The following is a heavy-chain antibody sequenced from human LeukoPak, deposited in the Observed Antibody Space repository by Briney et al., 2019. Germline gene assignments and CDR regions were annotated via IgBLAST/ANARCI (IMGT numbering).Heavy chain of an antibody. V-gene: IGHV3-73*01. CDR1: GFTFSGSA. Sequence: GGSLRLSCAASGFTFSGSAMHWVRQASGKGLEWVGRIRSKANSYATAYAASVKGRFTISRDNSKNTLYLQMNSLRAEDTAVYYCAKGQAPFDYWGQGTLVTVSS. CDR3: AKGQAPFDY. J-gene: IGHJ4*02. CDR2: IRSKANSYAT.